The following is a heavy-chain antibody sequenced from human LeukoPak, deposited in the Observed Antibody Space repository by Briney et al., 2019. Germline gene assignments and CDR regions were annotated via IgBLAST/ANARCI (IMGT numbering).Heavy chain of an antibody. CDR1: GYTFTSYY. J-gene: IGHJ4*02. CDR2: INPSGGST. Sequence: ASVKVSCKASGYTFTSYYMHWVRQAPGQGLEWMGIINPSGGSTSYAQKFQGRVTMTRDMSTSTVYMELSGLRSEDTAVYYCARGASGYSYEFEYYFDYWGQGTLVTVSS. V-gene: IGHV1-46*01. CDR3: ARGASGYSYEFEYYFDY. D-gene: IGHD5-18*01.